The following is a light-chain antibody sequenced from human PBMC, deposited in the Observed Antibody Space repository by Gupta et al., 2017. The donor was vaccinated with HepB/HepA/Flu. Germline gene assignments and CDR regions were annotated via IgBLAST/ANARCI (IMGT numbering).Light chain of an antibody. Sequence: DMVMTQSPATLSVSPGERATLSCRASQSVSSNLAWYQQKPGQAPRLLIYGASNRDTGIPARFSGSGSGTEFTLTISSLQSEDFAVYYCQQYNNWPPWTFGQGTKVEIK. J-gene: IGKJ1*01. CDR3: QQYNNWPPWT. V-gene: IGKV3-15*01. CDR2: GAS. CDR1: QSVSSN.